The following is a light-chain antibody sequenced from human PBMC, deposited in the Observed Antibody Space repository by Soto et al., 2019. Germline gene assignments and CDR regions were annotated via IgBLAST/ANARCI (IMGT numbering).Light chain of an antibody. CDR2: QVA. Sequence: EVVMTQSPLSLPVTLGQPASISCRSSQGLLHSDGATFLARFQQRPRQSPRRRTYQVANRDTGVPDRMSGSESGTDFTLKISTAEAEDVGVYYCMEGTHRPYTVGEGTKLEI. V-gene: IGKV2-30*02. CDR3: MEGTHRPYT. J-gene: IGKJ2*01. CDR1: QGLLHSDGATF.